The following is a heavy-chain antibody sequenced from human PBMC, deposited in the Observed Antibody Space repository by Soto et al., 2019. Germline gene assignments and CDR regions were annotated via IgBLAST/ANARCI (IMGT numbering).Heavy chain of an antibody. J-gene: IGHJ4*02. CDR1: GFRFNIYS. CDR3: ARSVEGHFDY. D-gene: IGHD6-19*01. Sequence: EVQLVESGGGLVQPGGSLRLSCAASGFRFNIYSMNWVRQAPGKGLEWAAYMTSDTKTIKHAESVKGRFTISRDNDNYLVYLQMNSLRDEDTAVYYCARSVEGHFDYWGQGTVVTVSA. V-gene: IGHV3-48*02. CDR2: MTSDTKTI.